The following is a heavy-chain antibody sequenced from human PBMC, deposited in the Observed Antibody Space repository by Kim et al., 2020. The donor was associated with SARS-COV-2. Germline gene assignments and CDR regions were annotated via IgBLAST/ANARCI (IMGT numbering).Heavy chain of an antibody. D-gene: IGHD2-21*01. J-gene: IGHJ4*02. CDR2: IYDGGST. CDR3: ARDSYSLGV. CDR1: GFTVSSYY. V-gene: IGHV3-53*01. Sequence: GGSLRLSCAASGFTVSSYYMNWVRQAPGKGLEWVSVIYDGGSTYYADSVKGRFTISRDNSKNTLYLQMNSLRPEDTAVYYCARDSYSLGVWGQGTLVIVSS.